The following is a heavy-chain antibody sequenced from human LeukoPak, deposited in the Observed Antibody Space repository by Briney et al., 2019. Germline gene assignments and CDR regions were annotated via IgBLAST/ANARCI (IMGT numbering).Heavy chain of an antibody. J-gene: IGHJ3*02. CDR1: GGTFSSYA. CDR3: ARDLAPDSGSYYDAFDI. D-gene: IGHD1-26*01. Sequence: SVKVSCKASGGTFSSYAISWVRQAPGQGLEWTGGIIPIFGTANYAQKFQGRVTITADESTSTAYMELSSLRSEDTAVYYCARDLAPDSGSYYDAFDIWGQGTMVTVSS. V-gene: IGHV1-69*13. CDR2: IIPIFGTA.